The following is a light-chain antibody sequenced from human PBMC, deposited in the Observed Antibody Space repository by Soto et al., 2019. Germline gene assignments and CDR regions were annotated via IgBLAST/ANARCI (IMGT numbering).Light chain of an antibody. CDR3: SSYTNTGTLYV. J-gene: IGLJ1*01. CDR2: EVA. CDR1: SRDIGFYNY. V-gene: IGLV2-14*01. Sequence: QSALTQPASVSGSPGRSITISCTGTSRDIGFYNYVSWYQQHPGKAPKLIIYEVAKRPSGVSSRFSGSKSGNTASLTISGLQAEDEADYHCSSYTNTGTLYVFGTGTKATVL.